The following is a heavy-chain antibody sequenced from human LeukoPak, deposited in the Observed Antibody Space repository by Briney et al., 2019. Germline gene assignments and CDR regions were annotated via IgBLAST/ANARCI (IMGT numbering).Heavy chain of an antibody. J-gene: IGHJ4*02. V-gene: IGHV4-39*07. CDR3: ARHLAGHFGGFYFDY. CDR1: GGSISSSSYY. D-gene: IGHD2-21*01. Sequence: SETLSLTCTVPGGSISSSSYYWGWIRQPPGKGLEWIGSIYYSGSTYYNPSLKSRVTISVDTSKNQFSLKLSSVTAADTAVYYCARHLAGHFGGFYFDYWGQGTLVTVSS. CDR2: IYYSGST.